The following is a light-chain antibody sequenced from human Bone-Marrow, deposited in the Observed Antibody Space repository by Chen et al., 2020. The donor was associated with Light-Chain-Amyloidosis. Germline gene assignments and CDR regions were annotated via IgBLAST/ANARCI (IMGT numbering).Light chain of an antibody. CDR3: QAWDTSSAP. J-gene: IGLJ2*01. Sequence: SYELTQPPSLSVSPGQTARITCSGEKLGDRYACWYQQKPGQSPVLVIQQDNKRPSGIPERFSGSTSGNIVTLTISGTQTEDEAVYYCQAWDTSSAPFGGGTKLTV. CDR1: KLGDRY. V-gene: IGLV3-1*01. CDR2: QDN.